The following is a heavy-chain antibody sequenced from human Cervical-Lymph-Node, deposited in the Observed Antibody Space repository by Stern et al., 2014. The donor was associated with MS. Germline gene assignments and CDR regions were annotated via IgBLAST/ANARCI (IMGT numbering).Heavy chain of an antibody. CDR1: GGTFSNDA. CDR2: IIPIFGTA. V-gene: IGHV1-69*01. J-gene: IGHJ5*02. Sequence: VQLLQSGAEVKKPGSSVKVSCRASGGTFSNDAINWVRQAPGQGLQWMGGIIPIFGTAKYAQKFQGRVTISADESTSTVYMEMSNVRSEDTAVYYCARSRIAASVRWFDPWGQGTLLTVSS. CDR3: ARSRIAASVRWFDP. D-gene: IGHD6-13*01.